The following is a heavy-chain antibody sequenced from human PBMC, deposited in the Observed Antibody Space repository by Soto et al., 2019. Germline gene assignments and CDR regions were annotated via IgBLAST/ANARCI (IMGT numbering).Heavy chain of an antibody. CDR1: GGSTSSSDW. Sequence: QVHLQESGPGLVKPSETLSLTCAISGGSTSSSDWWTWVRQPPGEGLEWIGEIHRAGVTNYNSSLKSRLTISLDHSRNQFSLSRTSVTAADAAVYFCAGRPEIHPRWGQGILVPVSS. V-gene: IGHV4-4*02. CDR3: AGRPEIHPR. CDR2: IHRAGVT. J-gene: IGHJ4*02. D-gene: IGHD5-18*01.